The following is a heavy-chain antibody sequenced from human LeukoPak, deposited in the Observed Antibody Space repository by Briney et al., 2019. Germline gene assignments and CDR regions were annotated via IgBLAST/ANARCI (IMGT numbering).Heavy chain of an antibody. J-gene: IGHJ6*02. Sequence: SETLSLTCTVSGGSVSSGDYSWSWIRQPPGKGLEWIGYVHYSGSTDYNPSLKSRATISVDTSKNQFSLKLTSVIAADTAVYYCARARGPSGSYYGSSDYYYGMDVWGQGTTITVSS. CDR2: VHYSGST. CDR1: GGSVSSGDYS. D-gene: IGHD1-26*01. V-gene: IGHV4-61*08. CDR3: ARARGPSGSYYGSSDYYYGMDV.